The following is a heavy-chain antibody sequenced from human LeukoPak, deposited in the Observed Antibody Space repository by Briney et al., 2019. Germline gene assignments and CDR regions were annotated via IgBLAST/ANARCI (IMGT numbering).Heavy chain of an antibody. D-gene: IGHD1-26*01. CDR3: AGPSGGYYGAFDI. Sequence: ASVKVSCKASGYTFTSYAMHWVRQAPGQRLEWMGWINAGNGNTKYSQKFQGRVTITRGTSASTAYMELSSLRSEDTAVYYCAGPSGGYYGAFDIWGQGTMVTVSS. V-gene: IGHV1-3*01. CDR2: INAGNGNT. J-gene: IGHJ3*02. CDR1: GYTFTSYA.